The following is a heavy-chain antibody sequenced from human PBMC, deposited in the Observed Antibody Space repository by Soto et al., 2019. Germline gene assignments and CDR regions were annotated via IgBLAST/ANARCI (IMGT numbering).Heavy chain of an antibody. CDR3: ARDPPRRYNSGQGLDY. V-gene: IGHV1-18*04. Sequence: VASVKFSCKASGYTFTSYGISWVRQAPGQGLEWMGWISTYYDNTNYAQSLRGRVTMTTDTSTSTAYMELRSLRSDDTAVYYCARDPPRRYNSGQGLDYWGQGTLVTVSS. J-gene: IGHJ4*02. CDR2: ISTYYDNT. CDR1: GYTFTSYG. D-gene: IGHD5-18*01.